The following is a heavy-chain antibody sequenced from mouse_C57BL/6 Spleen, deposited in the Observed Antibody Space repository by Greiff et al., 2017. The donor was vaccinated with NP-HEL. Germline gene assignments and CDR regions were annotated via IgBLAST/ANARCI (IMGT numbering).Heavy chain of an antibody. Sequence: EVQLVESGGGLVQPKGSLKLSCAASGFTFNTYAMHWVRQAPGKGLEWVARIRSKSSNYATYYADSVKDRFTISRDDSQSMLYLQMNNLKTEDAAIYDCVRQEFYYDGSSYRGAMDYWGQGTSVTVSS. CDR3: VRQEFYYDGSSYRGAMDY. V-gene: IGHV10-3*01. D-gene: IGHD1-1*01. CDR1: GFTFNTYA. J-gene: IGHJ4*01. CDR2: IRSKSSNYAT.